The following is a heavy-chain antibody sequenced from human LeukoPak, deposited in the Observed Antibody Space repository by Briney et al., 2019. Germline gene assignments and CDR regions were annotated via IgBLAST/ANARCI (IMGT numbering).Heavy chain of an antibody. V-gene: IGHV4-34*01. CDR2: INHSGSI. CDR3: ARGGTTGPHMYGFDV. J-gene: IGHJ6*02. D-gene: IGHD1-1*01. Sequence: KPSETQSLTCAVYGGFFSYYYWSWIRQPPGKGLEWIGEINHSGSINYNPSLKSRVTISVDTPKNQFSVKLSSVTAGDTAVYYCARGGTTGPHMYGFDVWGQGTTVTVSS. CDR1: GGFFSYYY.